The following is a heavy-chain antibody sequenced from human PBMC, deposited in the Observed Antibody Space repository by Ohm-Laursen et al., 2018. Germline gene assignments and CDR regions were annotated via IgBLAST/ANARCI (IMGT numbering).Heavy chain of an antibody. J-gene: IGHJ6*02. V-gene: IGHV3-74*01. D-gene: IGHD2-2*02. CDR3: AKYCTNSGCYTASYYGMDV. Sequence: SLRLSCAASGFTFSSYWMHWVRQAPGKGLVWVSRINSDGSSTSYADSVKGRFTMSRDNAKNTLYLQMNSLRAEDTAAYYCAKYCTNSGCYTASYYGMDVWGQGTTVTVSS. CDR2: INSDGSST. CDR1: GFTFSSYW.